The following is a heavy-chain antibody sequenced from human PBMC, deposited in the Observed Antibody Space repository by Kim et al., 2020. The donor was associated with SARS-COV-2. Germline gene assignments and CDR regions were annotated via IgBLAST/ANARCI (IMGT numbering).Heavy chain of an antibody. D-gene: IGHD2-21*01. CDR2: ISSNSSYI. J-gene: IGHJ6*02. CDR1: GFTFSSYS. Sequence: GGSLRLSCAGSGFTFSSYSINWVRQAPGKGLEWVSSISSNSSYIYYADSLKGLFTISRDNAKNSLYLQMNSLRVEDTAVYYCARWGLANTRGMDVWGHGT. CDR3: ARWGLANTRGMDV. V-gene: IGHV3-21*04.